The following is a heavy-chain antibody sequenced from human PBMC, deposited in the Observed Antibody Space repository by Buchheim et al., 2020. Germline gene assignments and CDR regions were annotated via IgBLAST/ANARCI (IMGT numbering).Heavy chain of an antibody. J-gene: IGHJ4*02. CDR2: ISSSSSTI. CDR1: GFTFSSYS. D-gene: IGHD3-10*01. V-gene: IGHV3-48*01. CDR3: ARVWRYYYGSGSPSGHFDY. Sequence: EVQLVESGGGLVQPGGSLRLSCAASGFTFSSYSMNWVRQAPGKGLEWVSYISSSSSTIYYADSVKGRFTISRDNAKNSLYSQMNSLRAEDTAVYYCARVWRYYYGSGSPSGHFDYWGQGTL.